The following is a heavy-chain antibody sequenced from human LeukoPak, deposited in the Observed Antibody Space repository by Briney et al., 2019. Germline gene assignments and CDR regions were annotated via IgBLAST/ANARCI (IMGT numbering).Heavy chain of an antibody. CDR3: ARIAVAASAWVWFDL. V-gene: IGHV1-18*01. CDR2: INAYNGNT. Sequence: GASVNVSCKASGCTFTSYGISWVRPAPGQGVDGMGWINAYNGNTNYAQKLLGRVTMTTDTSTSTAYMELRSLRSDDTAVYYCARIAVAASAWVWFDLWGQGTLVTVSS. J-gene: IGHJ5*02. D-gene: IGHD6-19*01. CDR1: GCTFTSYG.